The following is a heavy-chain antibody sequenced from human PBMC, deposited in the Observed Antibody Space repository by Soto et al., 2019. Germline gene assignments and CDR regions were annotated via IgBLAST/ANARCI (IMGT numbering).Heavy chain of an antibody. CDR2: ISAYNGNT. CDR3: TRKTAVTGAEYFQH. D-gene: IGHD4-17*01. J-gene: IGHJ1*01. CDR1: GYTFTSYG. V-gene: IGHV1-18*01. Sequence: ASVKVSCKASGYTFTSYGISWVRQAPGQGLEWMGWISAYNGNTNYAQKLQGRVTMTADTSTSTAYMELRSLRSDDTAVYYCTRKTAVTGAEYFQHWGQGTLVTVSS.